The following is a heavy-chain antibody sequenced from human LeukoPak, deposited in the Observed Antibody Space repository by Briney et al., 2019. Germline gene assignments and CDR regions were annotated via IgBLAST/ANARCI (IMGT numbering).Heavy chain of an antibody. D-gene: IGHD3-22*01. V-gene: IGHV4-39*01. CDR3: AKTEWYYYDSSGYYYTAYWYFDL. CDR1: GGSISSSSYY. Sequence: SETLSLTCTVSGGSISSSSYYWGWIRQPPGKGLEWIGSIYYSGSTYYNPSLKSRVTISVDTSKNQFSLKLSSVTAADTAVYYCAKTEWYYYDSSGYYYTAYWYFDLWGRGTLVTVSS. J-gene: IGHJ2*01. CDR2: IYYSGST.